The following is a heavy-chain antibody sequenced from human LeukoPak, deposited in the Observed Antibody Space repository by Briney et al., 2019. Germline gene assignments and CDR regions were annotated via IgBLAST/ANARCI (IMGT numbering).Heavy chain of an antibody. J-gene: IGHJ4*02. V-gene: IGHV3-74*01. D-gene: IGHD1-14*01. CDR2: INEDGSNT. Sequence: GGSLRLSCAASGFTFSNYWMHWVRQAPGKGLVWVSRINEDGSNTDYADSVKGRFTISRDNANNLLYLQMNSLRGEDTAVYYCTRDRSRAEDDWGQGTLVTVSS. CDR3: TRDRSRAEDD. CDR1: GFTFSNYW.